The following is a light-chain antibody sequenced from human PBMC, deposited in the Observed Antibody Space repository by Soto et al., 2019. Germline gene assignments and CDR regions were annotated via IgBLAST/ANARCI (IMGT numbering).Light chain of an antibody. CDR2: DVS. J-gene: IGLJ1*01. CDR1: SSDVGGYNY. V-gene: IGLV2-14*01. Sequence: QSALTQPASVSGSPGQSITISCTGTSSDVGGYNYVSWYQQHPGKDPKLMIYDVSNRPSGVSNRFSGSKSGNTASLTISGLQAEDEADYYCSFYSSSSTLVFGTGTKLAVL. CDR3: SFYSSSSTLV.